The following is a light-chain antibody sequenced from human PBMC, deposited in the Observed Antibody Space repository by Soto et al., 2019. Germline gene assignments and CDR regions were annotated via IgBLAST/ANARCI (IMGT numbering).Light chain of an antibody. J-gene: IGLJ1*01. CDR1: SSDVGSYNY. CDR2: EVS. CDR3: SSYTSSSTL. Sequence: QSVLTQPASVSGSPGQSITISCTGTSSDVGSYNYVSWYQQHPGKAPKLMIYEVSNRPSGVSSRVSGSKSGNTASLTISGLQAEDEADYYCSSYTSSSTLFGTGTKRTVL. V-gene: IGLV2-14*01.